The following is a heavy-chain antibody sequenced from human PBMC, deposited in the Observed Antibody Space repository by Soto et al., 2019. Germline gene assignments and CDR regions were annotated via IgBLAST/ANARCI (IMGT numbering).Heavy chain of an antibody. V-gene: IGHV3-30*18. Sequence: QVQLVESGGGVVHPGRSLRLSCAASGFTFSNYGMHWGRQAPGKGLEWVAVISYDGSNIYYADSVKGRFTISRDNSKNTLYLQMNSLRAEDTALYYCAKGGVELREYYYYGMDVWGQGTTVTVSS. CDR3: AKGGVELREYYYYGMDV. CDR2: ISYDGSNI. D-gene: IGHD1-7*01. CDR1: GFTFSNYG. J-gene: IGHJ6*02.